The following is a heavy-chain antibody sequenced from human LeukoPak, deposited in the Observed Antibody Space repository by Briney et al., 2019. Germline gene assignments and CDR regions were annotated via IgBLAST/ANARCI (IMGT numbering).Heavy chain of an antibody. D-gene: IGHD5-24*01. CDR3: AKDMTSGDGYNNFDY. J-gene: IGHJ4*02. CDR1: GFTFSSYA. Sequence: GGSLRLSCAASGFTFSSYAMNWVRQAPGKGLEWVSAVSAGDDTTYYADSVKGRFTISRANSKNTLYLQMNSLRAEDTAVYYCAKDMTSGDGYNNFDYWGQGTLVTVSS. CDR2: VSAGDDTT. V-gene: IGHV3-23*01.